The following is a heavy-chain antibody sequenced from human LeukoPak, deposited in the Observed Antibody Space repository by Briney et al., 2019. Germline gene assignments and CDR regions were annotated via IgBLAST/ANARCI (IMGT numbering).Heavy chain of an antibody. Sequence: SETLSLTCTVSGGSITSYYWSWVRQPAGKGLEWIGRIFISESTNYNASLKSRVTMSVDTSKNQFSLKLSSVTAADTAVYYCARVSSSWYEDWYFDLWGRGTLVSVSS. J-gene: IGHJ2*01. V-gene: IGHV4-4*07. CDR2: IFISEST. CDR3: ARVSSSWYEDWYFDL. D-gene: IGHD6-13*01. CDR1: GGSITSYY.